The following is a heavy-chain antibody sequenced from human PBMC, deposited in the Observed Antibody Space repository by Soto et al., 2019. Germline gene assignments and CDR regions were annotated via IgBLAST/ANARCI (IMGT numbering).Heavy chain of an antibody. CDR1: GYTFSRYG. CDR2: ISGFNGNK. Sequence: ASLKISCKASGYTFSRYGISWVRQAPGQGLEWMGWISGFNGNKKESEKLQGRVTLTTDTAANTAHMELRGLRSDDTAVYYCARASAYSYPWSLDNSGQGPL. J-gene: IGHJ4*02. D-gene: IGHD5-18*01. CDR3: ARASAYSYPWSLDN. V-gene: IGHV1-18*01.